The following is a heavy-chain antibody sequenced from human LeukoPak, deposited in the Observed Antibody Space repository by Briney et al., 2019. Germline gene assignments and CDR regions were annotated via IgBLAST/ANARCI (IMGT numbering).Heavy chain of an antibody. CDR2: VNPSGDST. J-gene: IGHJ4*02. V-gene: IGHV1-46*01. CDR3: ARGYGQLVLDY. CDR1: GYTFSNYN. Sequence: ASVKVSCKASGYTFSNYNIHWLRQAPGQGLEWMGIVNPSGDSTNYAQNFQGRVTMTRDTSISTAYMELSRLRSDDTAVYYCARGYGQLVLDYWGQGTLVTVSS. D-gene: IGHD6-6*01.